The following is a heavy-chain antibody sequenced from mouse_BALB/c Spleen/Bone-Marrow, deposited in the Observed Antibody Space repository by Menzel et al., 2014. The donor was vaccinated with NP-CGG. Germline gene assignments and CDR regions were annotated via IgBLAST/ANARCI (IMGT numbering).Heavy chain of an antibody. J-gene: IGHJ4*01. CDR2: INSNGGST. CDR1: GFTFSSYG. CDR3: ARVSYYAMDY. Sequence: EVNLVESGGGLVQPGGPLKLSCAASGFTFSSYGMSWVRQTPDKRLELVATINSNGGSTYYPDSVKGRFTISRDNAKNTLYLQMSSLKSEDTAMYYCARVSYYAMDYWGQGTSVTVSS. V-gene: IGHV5-6-3*01.